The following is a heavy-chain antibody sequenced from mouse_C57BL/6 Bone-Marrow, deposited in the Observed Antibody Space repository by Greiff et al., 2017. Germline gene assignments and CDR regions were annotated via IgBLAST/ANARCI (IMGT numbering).Heavy chain of an antibody. J-gene: IGHJ3*01. D-gene: IGHD1-1*01. CDR2: ISNLAYSI. Sequence: EVKLMESGGGLVQPGGSLKLSCAASGFTFSDYGMAWVRQAPRKGPEWVAFISNLAYSIYYADTVTGRFTISRENAKNTLYLEMSSLRSEDTAMYYCARHAHYYGSPWFAYWGQGTLVTVSA. V-gene: IGHV5-15*01. CDR3: ARHAHYYGSPWFAY. CDR1: GFTFSDYG.